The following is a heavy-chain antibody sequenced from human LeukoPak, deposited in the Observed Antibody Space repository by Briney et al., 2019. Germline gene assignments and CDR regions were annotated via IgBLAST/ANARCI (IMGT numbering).Heavy chain of an antibody. J-gene: IGHJ4*02. CDR3: ARGLVPRDDSSGWYGPDY. D-gene: IGHD6-19*01. V-gene: IGHV1-69*13. CDR2: IIPIFGTA. Sequence: GASVKVSCKASGGTFSSYAISWVRQAPGQGLEWMGGIIPIFGTANYAQKFQGRVTITADESTSTAYMELSRLRSEDTAVYYCARGLVPRDDSSGWYGPDYWGQGTLVTVPS. CDR1: GGTFSSYA.